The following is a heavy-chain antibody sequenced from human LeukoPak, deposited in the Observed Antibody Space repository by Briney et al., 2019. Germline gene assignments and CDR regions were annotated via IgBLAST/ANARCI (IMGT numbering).Heavy chain of an antibody. D-gene: IGHD6-13*01. Sequence: ASVKVSCKASGYTFTRYYIHWVRQAPGQGLEWMGRIIPILGIANYAQKFQGRVTITADKSTSTAYMELSSLRSEDTAVYYCARDRVKAAAGNDAFDIWGQGTMVTVSS. CDR2: IIPILGIA. J-gene: IGHJ3*02. CDR3: ARDRVKAAAGNDAFDI. CDR1: GYTFTRYY. V-gene: IGHV1-69*04.